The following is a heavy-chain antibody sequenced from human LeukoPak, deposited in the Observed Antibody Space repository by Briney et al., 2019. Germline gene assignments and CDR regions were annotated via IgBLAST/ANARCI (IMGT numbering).Heavy chain of an antibody. D-gene: IGHD2-15*01. CDR2: IYYSGSN. CDR1: GGSISSGDYY. CDR3: ARYCSGGSCYFNRHSLEVYYFDY. V-gene: IGHV4-30-4*01. J-gene: IGHJ4*02. Sequence: SETLSLTCTVSGGSISSGDYYWRWIRQPPGKGLEWIGYIYYSGSNYYNPSLKSRVTISVDTSKNQFSLKLSSVTAADTAVYYCARYCSGGSCYFNRHSLEVYYFDYWGQGTLVTVSS.